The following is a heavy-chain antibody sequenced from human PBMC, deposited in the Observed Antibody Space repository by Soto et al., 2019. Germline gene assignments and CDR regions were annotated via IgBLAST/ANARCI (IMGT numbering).Heavy chain of an antibody. Sequence: KHSGTLYISCAVSSDSISSTDWWSWVKRPAGEGLEWIGYIYYTGYTNYNPSLKSRVTISVDTSRNKLSLRLTSVTAADTAVYYCAGERGVWFGDLLQHGWLDPWGQGNLVSGSS. D-gene: IGHD3-10*01. J-gene: IGHJ5*02. V-gene: IGHV4-4*02. CDR1: SDSISSTDW. CDR3: AGERGVWFGDLLQHGWLDP. CDR2: IYYTGYT.